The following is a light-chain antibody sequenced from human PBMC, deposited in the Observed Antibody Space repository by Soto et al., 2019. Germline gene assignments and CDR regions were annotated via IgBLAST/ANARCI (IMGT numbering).Light chain of an antibody. CDR3: QQYNSFYSFS. J-gene: IGKJ2*03. CDR2: DAS. Sequence: EIVLTQSPATLSLSPGERATLSCRASQSVSIYLAWYQQRPGQAPRLLIYDASNRATGIPARFSGSGSGTDFSLTISSLQPDDYATYYCQQYNSFYSFSVGQGTKLEIK. V-gene: IGKV3-11*01. CDR1: QSVSIY.